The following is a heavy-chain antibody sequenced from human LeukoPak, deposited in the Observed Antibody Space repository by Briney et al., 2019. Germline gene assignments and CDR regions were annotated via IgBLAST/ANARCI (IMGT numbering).Heavy chain of an antibody. CDR1: GINFNPYT. CDR2: IFGNGIEK. V-gene: IGHV3-23*01. CDR3: SKGRVPDSFLAGYY. Sequence: GGSLRLSCAVAGINFNPYTMNWVRQAPGKGLEWVSGIFGNGIEKFYADSVRGRFTISRDNSKNTLYLQMNSLRADDTAIYYCSKGRVPDSFLAGYYWGQGTLGIGFS. J-gene: IGHJ4*02. D-gene: IGHD3-22*01.